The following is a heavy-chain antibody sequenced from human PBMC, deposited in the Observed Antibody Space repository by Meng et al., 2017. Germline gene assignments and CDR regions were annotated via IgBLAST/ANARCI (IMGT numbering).Heavy chain of an antibody. D-gene: IGHD6-13*01. V-gene: IGHV4-34*01. Sequence: QGQLQRWGAGLLKPLDTLFLTCAVYGGSFSGYYWSWIRQPPGKGLEWIGEINHSGSTNYNPSLKSRVTISVDTSKNQFSLKLSSVTAADTAVYYCARGPLVHQYFDYWGQGTLVTVSS. CDR1: GGSFSGYY. J-gene: IGHJ4*02. CDR2: INHSGST. CDR3: ARGPLVHQYFDY.